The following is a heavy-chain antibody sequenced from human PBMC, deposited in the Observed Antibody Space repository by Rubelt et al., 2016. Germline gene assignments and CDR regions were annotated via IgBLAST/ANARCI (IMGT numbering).Heavy chain of an antibody. D-gene: IGHD4-17*01. CDR2: IDAGHGGN. J-gene: IGHJ6*02. V-gene: IGHV1-3*01. CDR1: GYPFATYA. CDR3: ARFALPAVTTAYYYYALDV. Sequence: QVQLVQSGAEVKRPGASVKVSCRASGYPFATYAMHWVRQAPGQRLEWMGWIDAGHGGNKYSINLQGSVTFPRDTSASTASMELSSLGSEDSAVYYCARFALPAVTTAYYYYALDVWGQGTTVTVSS.